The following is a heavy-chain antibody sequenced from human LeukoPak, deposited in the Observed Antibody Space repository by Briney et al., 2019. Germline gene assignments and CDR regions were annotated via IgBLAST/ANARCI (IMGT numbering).Heavy chain of an antibody. V-gene: IGHV1-18*01. CDR1: GYTFTSYG. J-gene: IGHJ5*02. CDR3: AREDVPYYYDSSGYYNWFDP. D-gene: IGHD3-22*01. Sequence: GASVKVSCKASGYTFTSYGISWVRQAPGQGLEWMGWISAYNGNTNYAQKLQGRVTMTTDTSTSTAYMELRSLRSDNTAVYYRAREDVPYYYDSSGYYNWFDPWGQGTLVTVSS. CDR2: ISAYNGNT.